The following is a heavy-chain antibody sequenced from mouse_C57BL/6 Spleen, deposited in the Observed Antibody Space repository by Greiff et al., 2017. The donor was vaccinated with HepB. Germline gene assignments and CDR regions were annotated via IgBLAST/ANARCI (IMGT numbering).Heavy chain of an antibody. CDR3: ARFYGSSTAWFAY. V-gene: IGHV7-3*01. D-gene: IGHD1-1*01. CDR1: GFTFTDYY. Sequence: EVKVVESGGGLVQPGGSLSLSCAASGFTFTDYYMSWVRQPPGKALEWLGFIRNKANGYTTEYSASVKGRFTISRDNSQSILYLQMNALRAEDSATYYCARFYGSSTAWFAYWGQGTLVTVSA. J-gene: IGHJ3*01. CDR2: IRNKANGYTT.